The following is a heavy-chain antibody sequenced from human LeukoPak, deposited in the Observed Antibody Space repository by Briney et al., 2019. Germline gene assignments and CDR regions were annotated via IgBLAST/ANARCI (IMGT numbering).Heavy chain of an antibody. CDR3: ASEINYGDYVDY. V-gene: IGHV3-7*04. D-gene: IGHD4-17*01. CDR1: GFTVSSYW. J-gene: IGHJ4*02. CDR2: IKQDGSEK. Sequence: GGSLRLSCAASGFTVSSYWMSWVRQAPGKGLEWVANIKQDGSEKYYVDSVKGRFTISRDNAKNSLYLQMNSLRAEDTAVYYCASEINYGDYVDYWGQGTLVTVSS.